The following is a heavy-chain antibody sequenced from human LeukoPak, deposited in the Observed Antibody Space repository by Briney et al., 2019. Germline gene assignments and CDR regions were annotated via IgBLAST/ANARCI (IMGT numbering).Heavy chain of an antibody. Sequence: GGSLRLSCAASGFTFSSYSMNWVRQAPGKGLEGVSSISSSSSYIYYADSVKGRFTISRDNAKNSLYLQMNSLRAEDTAVYYCARVVPAAYDAFDIWGQGTMVTVSS. CDR1: GFTFSSYS. J-gene: IGHJ3*02. V-gene: IGHV3-21*01. CDR2: ISSSSSYI. D-gene: IGHD2-2*01. CDR3: ARVVPAAYDAFDI.